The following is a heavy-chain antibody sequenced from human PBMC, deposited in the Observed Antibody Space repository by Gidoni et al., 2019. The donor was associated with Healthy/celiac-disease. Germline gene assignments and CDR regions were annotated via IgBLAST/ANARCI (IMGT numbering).Heavy chain of an antibody. V-gene: IGHV1-69*01. CDR1: GGTFSSYA. J-gene: IGHJ4*02. Sequence: QVQLVQSGAEVKKPGSSVQVSGKASGGTFSSYAISWVRQAPGQGLDWMGGIIPIFGKANYAQKFQGRVTITADESTSTAYMELSSLRSEDTAVYYCASQGYSYGYHYFDYWGQGTLVTVSS. CDR3: ASQGYSYGYHYFDY. D-gene: IGHD5-18*01. CDR2: IIPIFGKA.